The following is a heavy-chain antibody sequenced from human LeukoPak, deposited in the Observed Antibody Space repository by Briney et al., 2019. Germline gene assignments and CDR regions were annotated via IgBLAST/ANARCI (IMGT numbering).Heavy chain of an antibody. J-gene: IGHJ6*03. V-gene: IGHV3-21*01. CDR1: GFTLSSYS. CDR2: ISSSSSYI. D-gene: IGHD6-6*01. Sequence: GGSLRLSCAASGFTLSSYSMNWVRQAPGKGLEWVSSISSSSSYIYYADSVKGRFTISRDNAKNSLYLQMNSLRAEDTAVYYCARMPSGIAARPGYYYMDVWGKGTTVTVSS. CDR3: ARMPSGIAARPGYYYMDV.